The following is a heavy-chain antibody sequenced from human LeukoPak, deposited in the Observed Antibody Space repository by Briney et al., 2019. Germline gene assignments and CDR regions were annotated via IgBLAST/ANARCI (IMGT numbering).Heavy chain of an antibody. V-gene: IGHV3-30-3*01. D-gene: IGHD2-2*03. CDR1: GFTFSSYA. CDR2: ISYDGSNK. CDR3: ARDGYCSSTSCYSYYYGMDV. Sequence: GGSLRLSCAASGFTFSSYAMHWVRQAPGKGLEWVAVISYDGSNKYYADSVKGRVTISRDNSKNTLYLQMNSLRAEDTAVYYCARDGYCSSTSCYSYYYGMDVWGQGTTVTVSS. J-gene: IGHJ6*02.